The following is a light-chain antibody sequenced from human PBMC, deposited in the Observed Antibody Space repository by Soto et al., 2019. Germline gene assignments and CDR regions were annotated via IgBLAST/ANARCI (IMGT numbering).Light chain of an antibody. CDR1: SSDVGGYNY. CDR3: SSYTRSSTLVV. Sequence: QSALTQPASVSGSPGQSITISCTGTSSDVGGYNYVSWYQQHPGKAPKLMIYDVTNRPSGVSNRFSGSKSGNTASLTISGLQAEDAADYYCSSYTRSSTLVVFGGGTQRTVL. CDR2: DVT. V-gene: IGLV2-14*01. J-gene: IGLJ2*01.